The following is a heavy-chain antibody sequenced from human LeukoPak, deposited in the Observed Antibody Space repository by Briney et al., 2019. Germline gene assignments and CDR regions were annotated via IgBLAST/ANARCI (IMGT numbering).Heavy chain of an antibody. CDR3: ARSVSQQQLWWFDP. Sequence: SETLSLTCTVSGGSISNYYWSWIRQPPGKGLEWIGYIYYSGTTNYNPSLKSRVSISVDTSKNQFSLKLSSVTAADTAMYYCARSVSQQQLWWFDPWAREPWSPSPQ. CDR2: IYYSGTT. D-gene: IGHD6-13*01. V-gene: IGHV4-59*08. J-gene: IGHJ5*02. CDR1: GGSISNYY.